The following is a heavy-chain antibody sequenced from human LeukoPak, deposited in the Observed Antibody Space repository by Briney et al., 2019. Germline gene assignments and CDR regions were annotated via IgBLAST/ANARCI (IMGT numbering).Heavy chain of an antibody. CDR3: ARDSYYDSSSPFDY. D-gene: IGHD3-22*01. J-gene: IGHJ4*02. Sequence: GGSLRLSCAASGFTFDDNGMSWVRQAPGKGLEWVSGINWNGGSTGYADPVKGRFTISRDNAKNSLYLQMNSLRAEDTALYYCARDSYYDSSSPFDYWGQGTLVTVSS. CDR1: GFTFDDNG. V-gene: IGHV3-20*04. CDR2: INWNGGST.